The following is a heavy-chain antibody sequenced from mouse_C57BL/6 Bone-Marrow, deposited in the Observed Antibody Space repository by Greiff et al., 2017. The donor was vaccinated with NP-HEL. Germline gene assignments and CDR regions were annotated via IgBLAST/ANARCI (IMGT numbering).Heavy chain of an antibody. Sequence: QVQLKESGPGLVAPSQSLSITCTVSGFSLTSYGVHWVRQPPGKGLEWLVVIWSDGSTTYTSALKSRLSISKDNSKSQVFLKMNSLQTDDTAMDYCARHRCSSFAMDYWGQGTSVTVSS. CDR1: GFSLTSYG. J-gene: IGHJ4*01. D-gene: IGHD1-1*01. CDR3: ARHRCSSFAMDY. V-gene: IGHV2-6-1*01. CDR2: IWSDGST.